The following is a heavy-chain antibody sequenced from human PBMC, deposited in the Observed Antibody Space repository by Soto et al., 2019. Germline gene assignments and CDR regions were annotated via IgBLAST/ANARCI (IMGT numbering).Heavy chain of an antibody. Sequence: GGSLRLSCAASGFTFSSYGMHWVRQAPGKGLEWVAVISYDGSNKYDADSVKGRFTISRDNSKNTLYLQMNSLRSEDTAVYYCARTSTLSRVVPAHYYYMDVWGKGTTVTVSS. CDR1: GFTFSSYG. J-gene: IGHJ6*03. CDR2: ISYDGSNK. V-gene: IGHV3-30*03. D-gene: IGHD2-2*01. CDR3: ARTSTLSRVVPAHYYYMDV.